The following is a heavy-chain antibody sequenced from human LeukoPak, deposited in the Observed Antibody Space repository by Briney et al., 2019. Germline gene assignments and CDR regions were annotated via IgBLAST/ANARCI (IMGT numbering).Heavy chain of an antibody. D-gene: IGHD5-12*01. CDR2: IYTSGST. V-gene: IGHV4-4*07. Sequence: PSETLSLTCTVSRGSISSYYWTWMRQPAGKGLEWIGRIYTSGSTDYNSSLKSRVTMSVDTSKNQFSLKLTSVTAADTAVYYCARYSGYDSFDYWGQGTLVTVSS. J-gene: IGHJ4*02. CDR1: RGSISSYY. CDR3: ARYSGYDSFDY.